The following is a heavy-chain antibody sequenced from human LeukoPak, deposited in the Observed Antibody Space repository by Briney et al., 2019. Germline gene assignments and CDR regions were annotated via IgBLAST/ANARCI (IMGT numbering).Heavy chain of an antibody. CDR1: GGSISSSSYY. CDR2: ISGSGGST. CDR3: AKERGQTGRFDY. V-gene: IGHV3-23*01. Sequence: ETLSLTCTVSGGSISSSSYYWGWIRQAPGKGLEWVSAISGSGGSTYYADSVKGRFTISRDNSKNTLYLQMNSLRAEDTAVYYCAKERGQTGRFDYWGQGTLVTVSS. J-gene: IGHJ4*02. D-gene: IGHD5-12*01.